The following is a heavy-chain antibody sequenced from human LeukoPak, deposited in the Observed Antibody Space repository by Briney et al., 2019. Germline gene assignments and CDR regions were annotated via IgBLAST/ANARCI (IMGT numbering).Heavy chain of an antibody. Sequence: GESLKISCKGSGYTFTSYGISWVRQAPGQGLEWMGWISAYNGNTNYAQKLQGRVTMTTDTSTSTAYMELRSLRSDDTAVYYCARTEMATNPFDYWGQGTLVTVSS. CDR1: GYTFTSYG. V-gene: IGHV1-18*01. D-gene: IGHD5-24*01. J-gene: IGHJ4*02. CDR2: ISAYNGNT. CDR3: ARTEMATNPFDY.